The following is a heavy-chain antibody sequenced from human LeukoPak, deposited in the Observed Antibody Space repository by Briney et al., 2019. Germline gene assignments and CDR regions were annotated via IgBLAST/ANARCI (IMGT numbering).Heavy chain of an antibody. CDR2: IIPIFGTA. CDR3: ARAYYYDSSGPREGAFDI. Sequence: ASVKVSCKAFGGTFSSYAISWVRQAPGQGLEWMGGIIPIFGTANYAQKFQGRVTITTDESTSTAYMELSSLRSEDTAVYYCARAYYYDSSGPREGAFDIWGQGTMVTVSS. V-gene: IGHV1-69*05. J-gene: IGHJ3*02. CDR1: GGTFSSYA. D-gene: IGHD3-22*01.